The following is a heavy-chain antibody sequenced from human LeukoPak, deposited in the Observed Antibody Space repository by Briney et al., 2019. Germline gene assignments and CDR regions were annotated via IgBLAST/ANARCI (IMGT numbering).Heavy chain of an antibody. Sequence: GASVKVSCKASGYTFTSYGISWVRQAPGQGLEWMGWISAYNGNTNYAQKLQGRVTMTTDTSTSTAYMELRSPRSDDTAVYYCARDSPYYYGSGSYQENWFDPWGQGTLVTVSS. D-gene: IGHD3-10*01. CDR2: ISAYNGNT. J-gene: IGHJ5*02. CDR1: GYTFTSYG. CDR3: ARDSPYYYGSGSYQENWFDP. V-gene: IGHV1-18*01.